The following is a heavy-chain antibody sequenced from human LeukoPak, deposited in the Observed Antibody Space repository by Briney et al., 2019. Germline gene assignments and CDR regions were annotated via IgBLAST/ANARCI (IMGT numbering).Heavy chain of an antibody. CDR2: IIPIFGSA. D-gene: IGHD1-1*01. V-gene: IGHV1-69*13. Sequence: SVKVSCKASGYTFTSYDINWVRQAPGQGLEWMGGIIPIFGSANYAQKFQGRVTITADESTSTAYMELSSLRSEDTAVYYCARALHLELHSYFDSWGQGTLVTVSS. CDR3: ARALHLELHSYFDS. CDR1: GYTFTSYD. J-gene: IGHJ4*02.